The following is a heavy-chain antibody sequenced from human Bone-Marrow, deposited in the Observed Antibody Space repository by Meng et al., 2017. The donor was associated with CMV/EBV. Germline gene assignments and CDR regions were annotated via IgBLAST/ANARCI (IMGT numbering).Heavy chain of an antibody. CDR1: GGSFSGYY. Sequence: SETLSLTCAVYGGSFSGYYWSWIRQPPGKGLEWIGEINHSGSTNYNPSLKSRVTISVDTSKNQFSLKLSSVTAADTAVYCCARGSPGLRFLEWLLFDGMDVWGQGTTVTVSS. J-gene: IGHJ6*02. CDR2: INHSGST. D-gene: IGHD3-3*01. V-gene: IGHV4-34*01. CDR3: ARGSPGLRFLEWLLFDGMDV.